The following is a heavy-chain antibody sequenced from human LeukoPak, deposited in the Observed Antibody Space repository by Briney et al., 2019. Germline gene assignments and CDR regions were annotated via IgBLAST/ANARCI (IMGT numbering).Heavy chain of an antibody. V-gene: IGHV3-53*05. Sequence: PGGSLRLSCAASGFTVSSNYMSWVRQAPGKGLEWVSVIYSGGSTYYADSVKGRFTISRDNSKNTLYLQMNSLRAEDTAVYYCAKDMMAGTSYFDYWGQGTLVTVSS. D-gene: IGHD6-19*01. CDR3: AKDMMAGTSYFDY. J-gene: IGHJ4*02. CDR2: IYSGGST. CDR1: GFTVSSNY.